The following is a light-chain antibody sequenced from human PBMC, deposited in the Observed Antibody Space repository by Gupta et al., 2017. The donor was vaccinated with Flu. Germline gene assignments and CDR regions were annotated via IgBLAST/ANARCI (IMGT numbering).Light chain of an antibody. CDR2: AAS. CDR1: QSISSY. J-gene: IGKJ4*01. Sequence: DIQMTQSPSSLSASVGDRVTITCRASQSISSYLNWYQQKPGKAPKLLIYAASSLQSGVPSRFSGSGSGTDLTLTIRSRQRADFATSYFREIYSTPITFGGGTKVEIK. CDR3: REIYSTPIT. V-gene: IGKV1-39*01.